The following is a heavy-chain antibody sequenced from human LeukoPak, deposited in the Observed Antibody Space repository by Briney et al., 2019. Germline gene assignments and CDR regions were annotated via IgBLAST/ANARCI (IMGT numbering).Heavy chain of an antibody. CDR3: ATYCSSASCYTWGYYFDY. CDR2: IIPTSGTA. CDR1: GGTFSRYA. Sequence: SVKVPCKASGGTFSRYAISWVRQAPGQGLEWMGGIIPTSGTANYAQKFQGRVTITADESTSTAYMELSSLRSEDTAMYYCATYCSSASCYTWGYYFDYWGQGTLVTVSS. D-gene: IGHD2-2*01. V-gene: IGHV1-69*01. J-gene: IGHJ4*02.